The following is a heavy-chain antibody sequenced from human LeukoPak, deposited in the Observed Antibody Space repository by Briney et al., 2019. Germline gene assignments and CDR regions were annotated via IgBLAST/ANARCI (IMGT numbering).Heavy chain of an antibody. J-gene: IGHJ4*02. CDR2: ISWNSGSI. Sequence: GGSLRLSCAASGFTFDDYAMHWVRQAPGKGLEWVSGISWNSGSIGYADSVKGRFTISRDNSKNTLYLQMNSLRAEDTAVYYCARSNPHALDYWGQGTLVTVSS. CDR3: ARSNPHALDY. V-gene: IGHV3-9*01. CDR1: GFTFDDYA.